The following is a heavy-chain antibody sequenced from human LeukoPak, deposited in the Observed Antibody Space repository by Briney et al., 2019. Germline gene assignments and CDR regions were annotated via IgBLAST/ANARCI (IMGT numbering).Heavy chain of an antibody. D-gene: IGHD3-16*01. CDR1: GFTFSSYG. J-gene: IGHJ4*02. CDR2: IWYDGSNK. Sequence: GGSLRLSCAASGFTFSSYGMHWVRQAPGKGLEWVAVIWYDGSNKYYADSVKGRFTISRDNSKNTLYLQMNSLRAEDTAVYYCAQEGDYDYVWGSFLDYWGQGTLVTVSS. V-gene: IGHV3-33*06. CDR3: AQEGDYDYVWGSFLDY.